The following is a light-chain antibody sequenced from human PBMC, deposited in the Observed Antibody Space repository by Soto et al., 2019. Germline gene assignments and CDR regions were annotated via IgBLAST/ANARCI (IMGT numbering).Light chain of an antibody. CDR3: HQYGFSPPFT. V-gene: IGKV3-20*01. J-gene: IGKJ3*01. CDR2: SAS. Sequence: IVLTQYPGTLSLSPGESVTLSCRASQSVNSNYLAWYQQKPGQPPRLLIYSASFRATGIPVRFSGSGSGTDFSLTISRLEPEDFAVYYCHQYGFSPPFTFGPGTKVDFK. CDR1: QSVNSNY.